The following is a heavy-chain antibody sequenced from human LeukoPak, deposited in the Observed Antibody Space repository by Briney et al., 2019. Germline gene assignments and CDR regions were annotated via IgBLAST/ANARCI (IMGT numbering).Heavy chain of an antibody. V-gene: IGHV4-34*01. D-gene: IGHD3-22*01. Sequence: LKPSETLSLTCAVYGGSFSGYYWSWIRQPPGKGLEWIGEINHSGSTNYNPSLKSRVTISVDTSKNQFSLKLSSVTAADTAVYYCVRVSDSSGYYPHYFDYWGQGTLVTVSS. CDR3: VRVSDSSGYYPHYFDY. CDR2: INHSGST. CDR1: GGSFSGYY. J-gene: IGHJ4*02.